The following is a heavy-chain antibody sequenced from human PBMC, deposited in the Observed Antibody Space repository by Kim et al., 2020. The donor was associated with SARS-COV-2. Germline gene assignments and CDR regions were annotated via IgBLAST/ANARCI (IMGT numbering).Heavy chain of an antibody. CDR2: INGGNGNT. V-gene: IGHV1-3*01. CDR1: GYTFTSYN. Sequence: ASVKVSCKASGYTFTSYNMQWVRQAPGQRLEWMGLINGGNGNTKYSQRFQGRVTFTRDTSASTAYMDLSSLTSEDTAVYYCVRNNFLDVWGQGTTVTVSS. D-gene: IGHD1-1*01. CDR3: VRNNFLDV. J-gene: IGHJ6*02.